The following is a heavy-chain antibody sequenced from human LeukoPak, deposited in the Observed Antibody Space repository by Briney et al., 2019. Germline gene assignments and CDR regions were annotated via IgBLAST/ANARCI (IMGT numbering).Heavy chain of an antibody. J-gene: IGHJ6*02. CDR1: GYTFTSYA. CDR2: INAGNGNT. D-gene: IGHD3-16*02. V-gene: IGHV1-3*01. CDR3: ARSVARLRLGELSPYYYGMDV. Sequence: ASVKVSCKASGYTFTSYAMHWVRQAPGQRLEWMGWINAGNGNTKYSQKFQGRVTITRDTSASTAYMELSSLRSEDTAVYYCARSVARLRLGELSPYYYGMDVWGQGTTVTVSS.